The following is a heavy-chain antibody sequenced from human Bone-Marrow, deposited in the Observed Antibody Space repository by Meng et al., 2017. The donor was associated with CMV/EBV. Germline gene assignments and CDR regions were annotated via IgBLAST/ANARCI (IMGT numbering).Heavy chain of an antibody. Sequence: GESLKISCAASGYTFSSYAMSWVRQAPGKGLEWVSAISGSGGSTYYADSVKGRFTISRDNSKNTLYLQMNSLRAADTAVYYCAKDLGYDTPRGWFDPWGQGTLVTVSS. J-gene: IGHJ5*02. V-gene: IGHV3-23*01. CDR2: ISGSGGST. CDR3: AKDLGYDTPRGWFDP. D-gene: IGHD3-22*01. CDR1: GYTFSSYA.